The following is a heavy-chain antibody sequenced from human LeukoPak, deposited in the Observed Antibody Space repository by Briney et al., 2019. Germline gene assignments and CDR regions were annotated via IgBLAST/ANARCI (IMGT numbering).Heavy chain of an antibody. Sequence: ASVKVSCKASGYTFTSYGISWVRQAPGQGLEWMGWISAYNGNTNYAQKLQGRVTMTTDTSTSTAYMELRSLRSEDTAVYYCARGSYDILTGYRKFFDYWGQGTLVTVSS. CDR3: ARGSYDILTGYRKFFDY. V-gene: IGHV1-18*01. J-gene: IGHJ4*02. D-gene: IGHD3-9*01. CDR1: GYTFTSYG. CDR2: ISAYNGNT.